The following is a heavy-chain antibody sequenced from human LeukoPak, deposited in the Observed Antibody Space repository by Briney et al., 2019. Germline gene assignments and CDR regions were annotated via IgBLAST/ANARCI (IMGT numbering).Heavy chain of an antibody. Sequence: SETLSLTCTVSGGSISSYYWSWIRQPPGKGLEWIGYIYYSGSTNYNPSLKSRVTISVDTSKNQFSLKLSSVTAADTAVYYCARDRSSYFDYWGQGTLVTVSS. V-gene: IGHV4-59*01. CDR1: GGSISSYY. J-gene: IGHJ4*02. D-gene: IGHD6-6*01. CDR3: ARDRSSYFDY. CDR2: IYYSGST.